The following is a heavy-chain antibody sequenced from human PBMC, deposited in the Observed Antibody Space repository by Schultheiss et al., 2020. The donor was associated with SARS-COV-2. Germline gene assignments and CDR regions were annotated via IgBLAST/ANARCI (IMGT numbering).Heavy chain of an antibody. CDR3: ARVQYSGSYNWFDP. D-gene: IGHD1-26*01. Sequence: GESLKISCVASGFTLNNFGMHWVRQALGKGLEWVAVISYDGRNKFYGDSAKGRFTISRDTSKNTLYLQINSLRAEDTAVYYCARVQYSGSYNWFDPWGQGTLVTVSS. CDR1: GFTLNNFG. J-gene: IGHJ5*02. V-gene: IGHV3-30*03. CDR2: ISYDGRNK.